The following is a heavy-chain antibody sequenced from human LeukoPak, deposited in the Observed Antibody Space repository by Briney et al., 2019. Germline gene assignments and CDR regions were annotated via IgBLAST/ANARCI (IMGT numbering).Heavy chain of an antibody. J-gene: IGHJ4*02. V-gene: IGHV1-18*01. CDR2: ISGYNGNT. CDR1: GYTFSSYG. Sequence: GASVKVSCKASGYTFSSYGIAWVRQAPGQGLEWMRWISGYNGNTNYAQKLQGRVSMTTDTSTTTAYMELRSLTSDDTALYYCARSSLGTITAGPFDYWGQGTLVTVSS. CDR3: ARSSLGTITAGPFDY. D-gene: IGHD5-12*01.